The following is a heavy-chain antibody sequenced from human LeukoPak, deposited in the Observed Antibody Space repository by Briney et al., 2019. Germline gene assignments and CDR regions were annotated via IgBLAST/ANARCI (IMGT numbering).Heavy chain of an antibody. CDR3: ARDPYSGGYGAYYYYYMDV. CDR1: GFTFSSYS. D-gene: IGHD6-19*01. V-gene: IGHV3-48*01. Sequence: GGSLRLSCAASGFTFSSYSMNWVRQAPGKGLEWVSYISSSSSTIYYADSVKGRFTISRDNAKNSLYLQMNSLRAEDTAVYYCARDPYSGGYGAYYYYYMDVWGKGTTVTVSS. J-gene: IGHJ6*03. CDR2: ISSSSSTI.